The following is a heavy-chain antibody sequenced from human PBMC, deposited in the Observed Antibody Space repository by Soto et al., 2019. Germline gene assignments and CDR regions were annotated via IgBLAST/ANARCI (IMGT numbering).Heavy chain of an antibody. CDR1: GYSFTSYW. D-gene: IGHD1-7*01. Sequence: PGESLKISCKGSGYSFTSYWIGWVRQMPGKGLEWMGIIYPGDSDTRYSPSFQGQVTISADKSISTSYLQWSSLKASDTAMYYCARVVSGTTSNCYYGMGVWRQGTTVTVSS. CDR3: ARVVSGTTSNCYYGMGV. J-gene: IGHJ6*02. V-gene: IGHV5-51*01. CDR2: IYPGDSDT.